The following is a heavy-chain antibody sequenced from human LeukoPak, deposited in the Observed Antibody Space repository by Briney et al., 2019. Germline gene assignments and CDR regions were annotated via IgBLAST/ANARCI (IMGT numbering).Heavy chain of an antibody. CDR1: GGSISSGGYY. CDR2: VYHSGST. Sequence: SETLSLTCTVSGGSISSGGYYWSWIRQPPGKGLEWIGYVYHSGSTSYNPSLKSRVTISVDRSKNQFSLKLSSVTAADTAVYYCARVAYGGNSPSFIFDYWGQGTLVTVSS. V-gene: IGHV4-30-2*01. D-gene: IGHD4-23*01. J-gene: IGHJ4*02. CDR3: ARVAYGGNSPSFIFDY.